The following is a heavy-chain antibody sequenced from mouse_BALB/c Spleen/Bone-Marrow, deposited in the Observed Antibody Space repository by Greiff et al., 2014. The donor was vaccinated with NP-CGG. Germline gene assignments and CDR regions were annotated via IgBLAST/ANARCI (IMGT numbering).Heavy chain of an antibody. J-gene: IGHJ2*01. Sequence: VKLVESGPGLVAPSQSLSITCTVSGFSLTSYGVHWVRQPPGKGLEWLGVIWAGGSTNYNSTLMSRLSISKDNSKSQVFLKMNRLQTDDTAMYYCARYYYGFLDYWGQGTTLTVSS. D-gene: IGHD1-2*01. CDR1: GFSLTSYG. V-gene: IGHV2-9*02. CDR3: ARYYYGFLDY. CDR2: IWAGGST.